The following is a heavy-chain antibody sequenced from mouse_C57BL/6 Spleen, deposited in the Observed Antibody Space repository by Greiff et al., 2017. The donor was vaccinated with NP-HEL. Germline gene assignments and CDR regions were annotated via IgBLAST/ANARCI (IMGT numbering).Heavy chain of an antibody. V-gene: IGHV1-42*01. CDR3: ARKGNWYFDV. D-gene: IGHD2-1*01. CDR2: INPSTGGT. CDR1: GYSFTGYY. Sequence: EVKLQQSGPELVKPGASVKISCKASGYSFTGYYMNWVKQSPEKSLEWIGEINPSTGGTTYNQKFTAKATLTVDKSSSTAYMQLKSLTSEGAAVYYCARKGNWYFDVWGTGTTVTVSS. J-gene: IGHJ1*03.